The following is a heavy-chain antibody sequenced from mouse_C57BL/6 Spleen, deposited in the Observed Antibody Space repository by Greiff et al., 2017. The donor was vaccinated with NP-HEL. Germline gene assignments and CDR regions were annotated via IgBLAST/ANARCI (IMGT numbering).Heavy chain of an antibody. Sequence: DVKLVESEGGLVQPGSSMKLSCTASGFTFSDYYMAWVRQVPEKGLEWVANINYDGSSTYYLDSLKSRFIISRDNAKNILYLQMSSLKSEDTATYYCARDAYSAAMDYWGQGTSVTVSS. V-gene: IGHV5-16*01. J-gene: IGHJ4*01. CDR3: ARDAYSAAMDY. CDR2: INYDGSST. D-gene: IGHD2-12*01. CDR1: GFTFSDYY.